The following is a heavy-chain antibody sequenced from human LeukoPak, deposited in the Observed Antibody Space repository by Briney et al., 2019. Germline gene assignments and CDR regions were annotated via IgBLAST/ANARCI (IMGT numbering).Heavy chain of an antibody. CDR2: IYYTGST. J-gene: IGHJ4*02. D-gene: IGHD6-19*01. V-gene: IGHV4-39*01. CDR1: GDSISSSSYY. Sequence: PSETLSLTCIVSGDSISSSSYYWGWIRQPPGKGLEWIGSIYYTGSTYYNPSLKGRVTISVDTSKNQFSLKLSSVTAADTAVYYCARDRASRAYLSGWSTTDYWGQGTLVTVSS. CDR3: ARDRASRAYLSGWSTTDY.